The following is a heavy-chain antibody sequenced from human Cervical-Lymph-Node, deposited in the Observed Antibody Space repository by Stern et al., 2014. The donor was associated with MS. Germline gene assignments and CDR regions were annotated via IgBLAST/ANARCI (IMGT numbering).Heavy chain of an antibody. CDR1: GYTFTDYY. Sequence: QVQPVQSGADVKKPGASVKVSCKASGYTFTDYYIHWVRQAPGQGLEWMGRINPNSGDTDYAQNFQGRVTMTRDTSVSTAYMELSSLRSDDTAVFYCARSPVQLTSPGPFDHWGQGSLVAVSS. D-gene: IGHD1-1*01. CDR3: ARSPVQLTSPGPFDH. J-gene: IGHJ4*02. CDR2: INPNSGDT. V-gene: IGHV1-2*02.